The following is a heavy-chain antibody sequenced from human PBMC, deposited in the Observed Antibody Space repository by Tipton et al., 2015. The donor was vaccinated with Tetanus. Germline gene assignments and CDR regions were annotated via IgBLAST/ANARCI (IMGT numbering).Heavy chain of an antibody. CDR1: GISFSDSF. J-gene: IGHJ4*02. Sequence: FLRLSCAASGISFSDSFMSWIRQAPGKGLEWVSYISGSGNTVYVADSMKGRMTVSRDNAKSSQYLQMNSLRAEDTAVYYCGVLVRGVLLTRVIEHWGRGTLVAVSS. V-gene: IGHV3-11*01. CDR3: GVLVRGVLLTRVIEH. D-gene: IGHD3-10*01. CDR2: ISGSGNTV.